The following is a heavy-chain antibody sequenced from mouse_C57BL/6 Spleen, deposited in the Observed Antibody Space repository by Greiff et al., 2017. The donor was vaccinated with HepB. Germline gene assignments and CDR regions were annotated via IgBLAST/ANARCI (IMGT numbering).Heavy chain of an antibody. CDR2: INPNNGGT. Sequence: EVQVVESGPELVKPGASVKMSCKASGYTFTDYNMHWVKQSHGKSLEWIGYINPNNGGTSYNQKFKGKATLTVNKSSSTAYMELRSLTSEDSAVYYCALKTAQARGFDYWGQGTTLTVSS. D-gene: IGHD3-2*02. V-gene: IGHV1-22*01. CDR1: GYTFTDYN. CDR3: ALKTAQARGFDY. J-gene: IGHJ2*01.